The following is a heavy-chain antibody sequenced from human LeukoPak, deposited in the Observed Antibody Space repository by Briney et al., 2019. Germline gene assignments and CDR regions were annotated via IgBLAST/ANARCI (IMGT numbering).Heavy chain of an antibody. CDR1: GGSISSYH. V-gene: IGHV4-59*12. D-gene: IGHD2-15*01. CDR3: ARKPKDCSGGTCYWYYFDY. CDR2: IYYSGST. J-gene: IGHJ4*02. Sequence: SETLSLTCTVSGGSISSYHWSWIRQPPGKGLEWIGYIYYSGSTNYNPSLQSRVTISLDTSKNQFSLNLSSVTAADTAVYYCARKPKDCSGGTCYWYYFDYWGQGTLVTVSS.